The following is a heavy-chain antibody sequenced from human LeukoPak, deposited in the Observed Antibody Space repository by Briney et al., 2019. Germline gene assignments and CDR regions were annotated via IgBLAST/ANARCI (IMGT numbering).Heavy chain of an antibody. D-gene: IGHD2-15*01. CDR3: AKDPGSGCRGGSCYSFSFDY. CDR1: GFIFTSYT. V-gene: IGHV3-23*01. CDR2: ISGSGAST. J-gene: IGHJ4*02. Sequence: PGGSLRLSCAASGFIFTSYTMSWVRQAPGKGLEWVSAISGSGASTYYADSVKGRFTISRDNSKNTLYLQMESLRAEDSALYYCAKDPGSGCRGGSCYSFSFDYWGQGTLVTVSS.